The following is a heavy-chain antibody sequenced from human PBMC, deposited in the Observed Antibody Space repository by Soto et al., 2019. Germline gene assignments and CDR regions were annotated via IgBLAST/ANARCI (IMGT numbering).Heavy chain of an antibody. D-gene: IGHD6-13*01. CDR2: IFSNDEK. V-gene: IGHV2-26*01. CDR1: GFSLSNARMG. Sequence: SGPTLVNPTETLTLTCTVSGFSLSNARMGVSWIRQPPGKALEWLAHIFSNDEKSYSTSLKSRLTISKDTSKSQVVLTMTNMDPVDTATYYCARIRGIAAAGTFGYYYGMDVWGQGTRVTVSS. CDR3: ARIRGIAAAGTFGYYYGMDV. J-gene: IGHJ6*02.